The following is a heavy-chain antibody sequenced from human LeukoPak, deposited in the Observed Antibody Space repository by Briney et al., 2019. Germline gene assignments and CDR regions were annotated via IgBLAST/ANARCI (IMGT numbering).Heavy chain of an antibody. Sequence: ETLSLTCTVSGGSISSSSYYWGWIRQPPGKGLEWVANIKQDGSAKPYVDSVKGRFTISRDNAKNSLFLQMNSLRAEDTAVYYCARDNGWSADFWGQGTLVTVSS. CDR1: GGSISSSSYY. D-gene: IGHD2-15*01. CDR3: ARDNGWSADF. V-gene: IGHV3-7*03. J-gene: IGHJ4*02. CDR2: IKQDGSAK.